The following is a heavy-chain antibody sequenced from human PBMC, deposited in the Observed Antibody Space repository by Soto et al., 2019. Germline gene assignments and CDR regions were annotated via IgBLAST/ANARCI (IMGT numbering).Heavy chain of an antibody. D-gene: IGHD4-17*01. V-gene: IGHV3-30*18. CDR1: GFTFSSYG. CDR2: ISFDARNK. CDR3: TKEPDYGAYSYFDS. J-gene: IGHJ4*02. Sequence: QVQLVESGGGVVQPGRSLRLSCAASGFTFSSYGMHWVRLAPGKGLEWVAVISFDARNKYFADSVKGRFTISRDNSKNTLSLQMNSLRAEDTAVYYCTKEPDYGAYSYFDSWGQGSLVTVSS.